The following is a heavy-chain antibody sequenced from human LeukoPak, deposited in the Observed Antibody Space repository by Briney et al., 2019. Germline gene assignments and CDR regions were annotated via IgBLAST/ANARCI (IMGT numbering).Heavy chain of an antibody. CDR1: GGTLSSYA. Sequence: SVTVSCKASGGTLSSYAISWVRQAPGQGLEWLGGIIPIFGTANYAQKFQGRVTITADESTSTAYMELSSLRSEDTAVYYCARGLSNYGSGSYPLDYWGQGTLVTVSS. CDR2: IIPIFGTA. CDR3: ARGLSNYGSGSYPLDY. D-gene: IGHD3-10*01. V-gene: IGHV1-69*13. J-gene: IGHJ4*02.